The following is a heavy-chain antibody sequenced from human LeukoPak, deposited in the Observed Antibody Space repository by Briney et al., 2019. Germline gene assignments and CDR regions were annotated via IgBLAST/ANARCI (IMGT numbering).Heavy chain of an antibody. CDR2: IYYSGST. CDR3: ARDLRTMVRGVYYYGMDV. D-gene: IGHD3-10*01. J-gene: IGHJ6*02. Sequence: SETLSLTCAVYGGSFSGYYWSWIRQPPGKGLEWIGYIYYSGSTNYNPSLKSRVTISVDTSKNQFSLKLSSVTAADTAVYYCARDLRTMVRGVYYYGMDVWGQGTTVTVSS. V-gene: IGHV4-59*01. CDR1: GGSFSGYY.